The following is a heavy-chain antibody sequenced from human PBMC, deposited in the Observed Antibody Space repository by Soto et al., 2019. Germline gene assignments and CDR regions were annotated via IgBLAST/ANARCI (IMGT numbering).Heavy chain of an antibody. J-gene: IGHJ4*02. CDR3: VRGRHNGGEGYFDF. CDR2: IYPDDSET. D-gene: IGHD2-8*01. CDR1: GYNFRTFW. V-gene: IGHV5-51*01. Sequence: EVQLVQSAAEVKKPGESLKISCSTSGYNFRTFWIGWLRQMPGKGLEWMGFIYPDDSETKYSPSFEGQVTMSSDSYRSIAYLQWSSLQASDTAIYYCVRGRHNGGEGYFDFWGQGTLVTVSS.